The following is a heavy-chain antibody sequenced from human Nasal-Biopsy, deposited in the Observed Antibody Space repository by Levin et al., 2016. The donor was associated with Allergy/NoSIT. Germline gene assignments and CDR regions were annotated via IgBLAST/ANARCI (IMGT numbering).Heavy chain of an antibody. V-gene: IGHV3-30*18. CDR2: TSYDGSDE. Sequence: GESLKISCVASGSGFTFRSYGMHWVRQAPGKGLQWVAATSYDGSDEYYEDSVTGRFTISRDNSKKTLFLQMNSLRVDDTALYYCVKSVFGDLGSSALDVWGQGTTVIVSS. D-gene: IGHD3-10*01. CDR3: VKSVFGDLGSSALDV. J-gene: IGHJ6*02. CDR1: GSGFTFRSYG.